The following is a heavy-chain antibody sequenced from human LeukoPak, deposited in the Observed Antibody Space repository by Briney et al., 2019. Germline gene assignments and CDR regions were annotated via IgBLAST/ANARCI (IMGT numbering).Heavy chain of an antibody. CDR3: ARVGIAARPFFDY. J-gene: IGHJ4*02. V-gene: IGHV4-59*01. CDR1: GDSISSYY. D-gene: IGHD6-6*01. CDR2: IYYSGST. Sequence: SETLSLTCTVSGDSISSYYWSWIRQPPGEGLEWIGYIYYSGSTNYNPSLKSRVTISVDTSKNQFSLKLSSVTAADTAVYYCARVGIAARPFFDYWGQGTLVTVSS.